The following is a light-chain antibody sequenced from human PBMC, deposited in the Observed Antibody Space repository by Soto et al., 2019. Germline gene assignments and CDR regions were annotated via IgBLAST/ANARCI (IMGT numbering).Light chain of an antibody. V-gene: IGKV3-15*01. CDR3: QQYSNWPLT. Sequence: EIVMTQSPATLPVSPGERTTLSCRASQSVSSNLAWYQQKPGQAPRLLIYGASTRATGIPARFSGSGSGTEFTLTISSLQSEDFAIYYCQQYSNWPLTFGGGTKVEIK. J-gene: IGKJ4*01. CDR1: QSVSSN. CDR2: GAS.